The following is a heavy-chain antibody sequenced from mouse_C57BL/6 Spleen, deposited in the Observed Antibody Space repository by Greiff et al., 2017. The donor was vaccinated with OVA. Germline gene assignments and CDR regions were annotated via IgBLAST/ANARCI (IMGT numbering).Heavy chain of an antibody. CDR3: AKSYYGSSYGEYSMDY. J-gene: IGHJ4*01. CDR1: GYTFTSYG. Sequence: QVQLQQSGAELVRPGASVKLSCKASGYTFTSYGISWVKQRTGQGLEWIGEIYPRSGNTYYNEKFKGKATLTADKSSSTAYMELRSLTSGDSAVYFCAKSYYGSSYGEYSMDYWGQGTSVTVSS. CDR2: IYPRSGNT. V-gene: IGHV1-81*01. D-gene: IGHD1-1*01.